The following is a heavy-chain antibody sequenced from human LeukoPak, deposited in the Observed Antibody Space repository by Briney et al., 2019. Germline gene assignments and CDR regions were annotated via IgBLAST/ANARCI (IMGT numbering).Heavy chain of an antibody. CDR1: GFTFSSYG. J-gene: IGHJ4*02. CDR2: ISYDGSNK. CDR3: AKDYGPLSLVGATPHYYLDY. D-gene: IGHD1-26*01. V-gene: IGHV3-30*18. Sequence: PGGSLRLSCAASGFTFSSYGMHWVRQAPGKGLEWVAVISYDGSNKYYADSVKGRFTISRDNSKNTLYLQMNSLRAEDTAVYYCAKDYGPLSLVGATPHYYLDYWGQGTLVTVSS.